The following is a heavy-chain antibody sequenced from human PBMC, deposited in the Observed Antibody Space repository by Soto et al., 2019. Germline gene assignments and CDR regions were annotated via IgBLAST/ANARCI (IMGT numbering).Heavy chain of an antibody. V-gene: IGHV4-59*01. CDR1: GGSISSYY. D-gene: IGHD2-15*01. CDR2: IYYSGST. CDR3: ARGGYCSGGSCPCRD. Sequence: SETLSLTCTVSGGSISSYYWSWIRQPPGKGLEWIGYIYYSGSTNYNPSLKSRVTISVDTSKNQFSLKLSSVTAADTAVYYCARGGYCSGGSCPCRDWGQGTLVTVSS. J-gene: IGHJ4*02.